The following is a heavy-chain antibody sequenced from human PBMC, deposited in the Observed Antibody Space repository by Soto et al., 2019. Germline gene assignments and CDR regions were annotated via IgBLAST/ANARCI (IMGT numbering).Heavy chain of an antibody. D-gene: IGHD2-15*01. CDR3: ARDPRYCSGGSCYKYYYYGMDV. V-gene: IGHV1-69*01. CDR2: IILIFGTA. J-gene: IGHJ6*02. Sequence: QVQLVQSGAEVKKPGSSVKVSCKASGGPFSSYAISWVRPAPGHGLEWMGGIILIFGTANYAQKFQGRVTINADESTRTAYMELSSLRSEDTDVYYCARDPRYCSGGSCYKYYYYGMDVWGQGTTVTVSS. CDR1: GGPFSSYA.